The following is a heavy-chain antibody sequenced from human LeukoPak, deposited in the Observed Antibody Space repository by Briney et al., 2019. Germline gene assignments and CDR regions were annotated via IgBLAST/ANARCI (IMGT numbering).Heavy chain of an antibody. V-gene: IGHV4-61*02. CDR1: GDSISSGSYY. J-gene: IGHJ3*02. CDR3: ARDTALWTFDI. D-gene: IGHD2-21*02. CDR2: IYTSGSTINNPSLKNT. Sequence: SETLSLTCTVSGDSISSGSYYWTWIRQPAGKGLEWIGRIYTSGSTINNPSLKNTNYNPSLKSRLTMAVDRSKNQFSLKMTSVTAADTAMYYCARDTALWTFDIWGQGTMVTVSS.